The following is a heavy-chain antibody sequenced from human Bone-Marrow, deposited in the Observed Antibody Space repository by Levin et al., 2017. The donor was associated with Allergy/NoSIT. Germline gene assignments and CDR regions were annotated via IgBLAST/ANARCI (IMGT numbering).Heavy chain of an antibody. CDR3: TTRTHIAAGGIY. CDR1: GFTFSGSS. D-gene: IGHD3-16*01. V-gene: IGHV3-73*01. J-gene: IGHJ4*02. CDR2: IRSRANDFAT. Sequence: GESLKISCAASGFTFSGSSIHWVRQTSGRGLEWVGRIRSRANDFATTYAASGKGRFTISRDDTRSTAYLQMDGLITEDTAISYFTTRTHIAAGGIYWGQGALVTVSS.